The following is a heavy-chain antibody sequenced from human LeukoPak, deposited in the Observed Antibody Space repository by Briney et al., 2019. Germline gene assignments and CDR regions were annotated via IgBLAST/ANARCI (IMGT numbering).Heavy chain of an antibody. J-gene: IGHJ3*02. D-gene: IGHD3-9*01. CDR3: ARDILTGRDAFDI. CDR1: GGSISSYY. Sequence: NSSETLSLTCTGSGGSISSYYWSWLRQPPGKGLGWIGYIYYSGSTSYNPSLKSRVTISVDTSKNQFSLKLSSVTAADTAVYYCARDILTGRDAFDIWGQGTMVTVSS. CDR2: IYYSGST. V-gene: IGHV4-59*01.